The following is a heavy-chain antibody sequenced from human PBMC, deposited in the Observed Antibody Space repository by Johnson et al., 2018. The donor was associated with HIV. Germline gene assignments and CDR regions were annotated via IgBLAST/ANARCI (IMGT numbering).Heavy chain of an antibody. D-gene: IGHD4-17*01. Sequence: MLLVESGGGLIQRGGSLRLSCAASGFTVSSNHMNWVRQAPGKGLEWVSVIYSGGSRYYGDSVKGRFTVSRDNSKNTLYLQMNTLRDEDTAVYHCAREDKMTTGSFDIWGQGTMVTVSS. CDR2: IYSGGSR. J-gene: IGHJ3*02. CDR1: GFTVSSNH. V-gene: IGHV3-53*01. CDR3: AREDKMTTGSFDI.